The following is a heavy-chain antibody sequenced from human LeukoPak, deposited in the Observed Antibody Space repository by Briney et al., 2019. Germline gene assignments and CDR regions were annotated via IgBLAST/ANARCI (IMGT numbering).Heavy chain of an antibody. J-gene: IGHJ3*02. Sequence: SETLSLTCTVSGGSISSSSYYWGWIRQPPGKGLEWIGSIYYSGSTYYNPSLKSRVTISIDTSKNQFSLKLSSVTAADTAVYYCAEGTVTTEEDAFDIWGQGTMVTVSS. CDR2: IYYSGST. V-gene: IGHV4-39*01. D-gene: IGHD4-17*01. CDR3: AEGTVTTEEDAFDI. CDR1: GGSISSSSYY.